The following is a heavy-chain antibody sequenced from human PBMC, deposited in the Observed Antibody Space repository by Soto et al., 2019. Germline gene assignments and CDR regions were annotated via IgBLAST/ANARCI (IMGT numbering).Heavy chain of an antibody. V-gene: IGHV3-21*01. CDR3: AREIAARPYYYYGMDV. CDR1: GFTFSSYS. CDR2: ISSSSSDT. Sequence: EVPLVESGGGLVKPGGSLRLSCAASGFTFSSYSLTWVRQAPGKGLEWVSSISSSSSDTYYADSVKGRFTISRDNAKNSLYLQMNSLRAEDTAVYYCAREIAARPYYYYGMDVWGQGTTVTVSS. J-gene: IGHJ6*02. D-gene: IGHD6-6*01.